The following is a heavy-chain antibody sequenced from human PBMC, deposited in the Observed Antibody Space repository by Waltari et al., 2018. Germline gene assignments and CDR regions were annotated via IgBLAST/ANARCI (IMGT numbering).Heavy chain of an antibody. CDR2: IDPRDTYT. CDR3: ARRTDPGTYFDY. Sequence: EVQLVQSGAEVKKPGESLRISCKASGYSFTSNWISWVRQMPGKGLELMGKIDPRDTYTNYSPSFQGHVTFSVDKSISTAYLQWHSLRASDTAMYYCARRTDPGTYFDYWGQGALVTVSS. CDR1: GYSFTSNW. D-gene: IGHD1-1*01. J-gene: IGHJ4*02. V-gene: IGHV5-10-1*03.